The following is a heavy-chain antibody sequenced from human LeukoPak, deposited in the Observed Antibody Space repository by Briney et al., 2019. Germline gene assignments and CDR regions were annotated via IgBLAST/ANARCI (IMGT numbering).Heavy chain of an antibody. CDR2: IKQDGSEK. V-gene: IGHV3-7*03. J-gene: IGHJ6*04. D-gene: IGHD2-15*01. Sequence: PGGSLRLSCAASGFTFSSYWMSWVRQAPGKGLERVANIKQDGSEKYYVDSVKGRFTISRDNAKNSLYLQMNSLRAEDTAVYYCARDLIHTKEADITHYYYYYGMDVWGKGTTVTVSS. CDR3: ARDLIHTKEADITHYYYYYGMDV. CDR1: GFTFSSYW.